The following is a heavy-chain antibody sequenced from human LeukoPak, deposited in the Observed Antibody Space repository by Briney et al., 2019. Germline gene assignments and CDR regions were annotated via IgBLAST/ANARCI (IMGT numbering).Heavy chain of an antibody. J-gene: IGHJ4*02. V-gene: IGHV3-74*01. D-gene: IGHD1-14*01. Sequence: PGGSLRLSCVASGFSFSCYWMHWVRQDPGKGLVRVSRISSGGSDTKYVESVKGRFTISRDNGKNTLYLEMNSLRVEDTAVYYCARDQTQAGPTTVDHWGQGTQVTVSS. CDR3: ARDQTQAGPTTVDH. CDR1: GFSFSCYW. CDR2: ISSGGSDT.